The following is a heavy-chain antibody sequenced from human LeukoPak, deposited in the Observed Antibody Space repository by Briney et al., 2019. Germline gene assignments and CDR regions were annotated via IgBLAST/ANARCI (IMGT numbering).Heavy chain of an antibody. CDR2: IYYSGST. Sequence: SETLSLTCTVSGGSISSGDYYWSWIRQPPGKGLEWIGYIYYSGSTYYNPSLKSRVTISVDTSKNQFSLKLSSVTAADTAVYYCASGIVVEGGYWFDPWGQGTLVTVSS. V-gene: IGHV4-30-4*08. J-gene: IGHJ5*02. D-gene: IGHD2-21*01. CDR1: GGSISSGDYY. CDR3: ASGIVVEGGYWFDP.